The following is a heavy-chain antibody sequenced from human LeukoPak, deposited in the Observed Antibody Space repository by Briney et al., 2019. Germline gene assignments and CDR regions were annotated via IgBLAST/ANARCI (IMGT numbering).Heavy chain of an antibody. J-gene: IGHJ4*02. CDR2: INHSGST. D-gene: IGHD1-26*01. CDR1: GGSFSGYY. CDR3: ARGRPIVGAIPVRFDY. Sequence: SETLSLTCAVYGGSFSGYYWSWLRQPPGKGLEWIGEINHSGSTNYNPSLKSRVTISVDTSKNQFSLKLSSVTAADTAVYYCARGRPIVGAIPVRFDYWGQGTLVTVSS. V-gene: IGHV4-34*01.